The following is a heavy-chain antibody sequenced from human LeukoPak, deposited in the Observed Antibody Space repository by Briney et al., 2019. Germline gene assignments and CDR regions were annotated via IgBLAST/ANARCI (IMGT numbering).Heavy chain of an antibody. J-gene: IGHJ5*02. Sequence: GGSLRLSCAASGFTFSSYWMHWVRHAPGKGLVWVSRINSEGSRTNYADSVKGRFTISRDNAKNTLYLQMSSLRAEDTAVYYCARVLTGSWDWFDPWGQGTLVTVSS. CDR3: ARVLTGSWDWFDP. V-gene: IGHV3-74*01. CDR1: GFTFSSYW. CDR2: INSEGSRT. D-gene: IGHD2-8*02.